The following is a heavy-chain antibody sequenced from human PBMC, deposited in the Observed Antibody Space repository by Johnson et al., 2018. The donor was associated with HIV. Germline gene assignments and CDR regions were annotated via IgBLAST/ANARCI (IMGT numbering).Heavy chain of an antibody. CDR1: GFTVSSNY. CDR3: AKDLGGRQTDEWGTDYYEFWNSYPVQDPRVVVGAFDI. J-gene: IGHJ3*02. D-gene: IGHD3-3*01. Sequence: VQLVESGGGLVQPGGSQRLSCAASGFTVSSNYMSWVRQAPGKGLEWVSGISWNSGRIGYADSVQGRFTISRENSKNTLYLQMYALSSEDTAGYYCAKDLGGRQTDEWGTDYYEFWNSYPVQDPRVVVGAFDIWGHGTMVTVSS. CDR2: SWNSGRI. V-gene: IGHV3-66*03.